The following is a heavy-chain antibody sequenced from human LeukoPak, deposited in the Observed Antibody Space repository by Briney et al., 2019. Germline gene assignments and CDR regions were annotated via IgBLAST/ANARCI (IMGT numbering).Heavy chain of an antibody. V-gene: IGHV4-39*01. CDR3: ARCLATGGRVSFDY. J-gene: IGHJ4*01. Sequence: PPETLSLTCTVSGGSISDSSFYWGWIRQPPGKGLEWIGSVRSSGNTNYAPSLNTRVTLSVDTSKNKFSLNLSSVTAADTAVYYCARCLATGGRVSFDYWGQGTLVTVSS. CDR2: VRSSGNT. D-gene: IGHD6-13*01. CDR1: GGSISDSSFY.